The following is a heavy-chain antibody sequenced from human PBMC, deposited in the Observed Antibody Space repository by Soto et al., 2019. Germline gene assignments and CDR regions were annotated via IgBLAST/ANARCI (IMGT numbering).Heavy chain of an antibody. CDR3: TRAGYGYCGGDCYSSCDY. CDR1: GFTFSNYA. Sequence: EVHLLESGGGLVQPGGSLRLSCAASGFTFSNYAMSWVRQAPGKGLEWVSSISGGGTTTFYADSVKGRFTIARDYSKNTLQLQMNGLRAADTAVYYCTRAGYGYCGGDCYSSCDYWGQGTLVTVSS. CDR2: ISGGGTTT. V-gene: IGHV3-23*01. D-gene: IGHD2-21*01. J-gene: IGHJ4*02.